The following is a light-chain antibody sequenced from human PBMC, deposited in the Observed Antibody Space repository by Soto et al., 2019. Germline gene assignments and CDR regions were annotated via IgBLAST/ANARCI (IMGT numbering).Light chain of an antibody. CDR1: QSITTY. CDR2: AAS. Sequence: DIQMTQSPSSLSASVGDRVTVTCRASQSITTYLNLYQQKPGKAPKLLIYAASRLQSGVPSRFSGSGSGTDFTLTITSPQPEDFATYICQQSYGTPWTFGQATKVEIK. V-gene: IGKV1-39*01. J-gene: IGKJ1*01. CDR3: QQSYGTPWT.